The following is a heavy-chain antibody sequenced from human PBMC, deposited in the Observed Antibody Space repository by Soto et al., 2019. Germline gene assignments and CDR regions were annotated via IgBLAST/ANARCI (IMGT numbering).Heavy chain of an antibody. J-gene: IGHJ1*01. V-gene: IGHV3-30*03. D-gene: IGHD3-22*01. CDR3: ARVTGGYYNGYFQH. CDR2: ISYDGSNK. Sequence: GGSLRLSCAASGFTFSSYGMHWVRQAPGKGLEWVAVISYDGSNKYYADSVKGRFTISRDNSKNTLYLQMNSLRDEDTAVYYCARVTGGYYNGYFQHWGQGTLVTVSS. CDR1: GFTFSSYG.